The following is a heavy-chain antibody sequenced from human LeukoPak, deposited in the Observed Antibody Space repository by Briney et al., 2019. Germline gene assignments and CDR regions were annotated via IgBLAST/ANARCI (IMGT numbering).Heavy chain of an antibody. D-gene: IGHD2-2*01. CDR3: AKVSAEGLYYFDY. V-gene: IGHV1-69*01. CDR1: GGTFSSYA. Sequence: SVKVSCKASGGTFSSYAISWVRQAPGQGLEWMGGIIPIFGTANYAQKFQGRVTITADESTSTAYMELSGLRSEDTAVYYCAKVSAEGLYYFDYWGQGTLVTVSS. J-gene: IGHJ4*02. CDR2: IIPIFGTA.